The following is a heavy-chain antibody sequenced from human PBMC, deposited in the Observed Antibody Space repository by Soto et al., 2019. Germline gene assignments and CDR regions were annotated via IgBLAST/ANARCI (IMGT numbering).Heavy chain of an antibody. CDR1: GGTFSSYA. CDR2: IIPISGTA. Sequence: QVQLVQSGAEVKKPGSSVTVSCKASGGTFSSYAISWVRQAPGHGLEWMGGIIPISGTANYAQKFQGRVTITADESTSTAYMELSSLRSEDTAVYYCARVVGYIGEADYWGQGTLVTVSS. J-gene: IGHJ4*02. CDR3: ARVVGYIGEADY. V-gene: IGHV1-69*01. D-gene: IGHD3-22*01.